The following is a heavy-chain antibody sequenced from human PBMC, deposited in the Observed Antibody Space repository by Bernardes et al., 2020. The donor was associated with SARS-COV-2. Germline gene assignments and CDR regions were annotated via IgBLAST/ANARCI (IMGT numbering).Heavy chain of an antibody. CDR3: AKVHIVATPQGLHYFDY. D-gene: IGHD5-12*01. CDR2: ISGSGGST. V-gene: IGHV3-23*01. CDR1: GFTFSSYA. J-gene: IGHJ4*02. Sequence: GGSLRLSRAASGFTFSSYAMSWVRQAPGKGLEWVSAISGSGGSTYYADSVKGRFTISRDNSKNTLYLQMNSLRAEDTAVYYCAKVHIVATPQGLHYFDYWGQGTLVTVSS.